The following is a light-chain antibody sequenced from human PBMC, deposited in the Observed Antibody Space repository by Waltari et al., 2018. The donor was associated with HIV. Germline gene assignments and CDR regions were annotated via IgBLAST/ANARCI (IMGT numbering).Light chain of an antibody. J-gene: IGLJ2*01. Sequence: QSVLTQPPSASGTPGQRLTIPCSASSSNIGRNTVYWYQQLPGSAPKLLIYSNIQRPSGVPYRFSGSKSGTSASLAISGLQSEDEADYYCAAWDDSLNGVIFGGGTKLSVL. CDR1: SSNIGRNT. CDR3: AAWDDSLNGVI. V-gene: IGLV1-44*01. CDR2: SNI.